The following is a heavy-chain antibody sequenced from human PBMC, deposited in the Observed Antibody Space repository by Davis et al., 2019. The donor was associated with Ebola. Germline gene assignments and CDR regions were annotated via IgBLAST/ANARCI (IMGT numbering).Heavy chain of an antibody. V-gene: IGHV4-4*07. CDR3: ARESAGAVGDT. D-gene: IGHD6-19*01. CDR1: GGSISSYY. J-gene: IGHJ4*02. Sequence: PSETLSLTCTVSGGSISSYYWNWIRQPAGKGLEWIGRIYTSGNTIYNPSLKSRVTMSVDKSKNQFSLKLSSVTAADTAVYFCARESAGAVGDTWGQGTLVTVSS. CDR2: IYTSGNT.